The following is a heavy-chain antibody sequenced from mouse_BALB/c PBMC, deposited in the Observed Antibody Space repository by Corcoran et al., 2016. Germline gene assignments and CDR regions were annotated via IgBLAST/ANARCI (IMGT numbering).Heavy chain of an antibody. CDR3: AREPYALDY. J-gene: IGHJ4*01. CDR1: GYTFTNYG. V-gene: IGHV9-1*02. CDR2: INTYTGEP. Sequence: QIQLVQSGPELKKPGETVKISCKASGYTFTNYGMNWVKQAPGKGLKGMGWINTYTGEPTYADDFKGRFAFSLDTSASTAYLQINNLKNEDMATYFCAREPYALDYWGQGTSVTVSS.